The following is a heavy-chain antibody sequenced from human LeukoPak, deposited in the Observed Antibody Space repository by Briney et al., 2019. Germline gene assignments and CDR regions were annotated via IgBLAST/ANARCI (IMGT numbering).Heavy chain of an antibody. Sequence: SETLSLTCAVYGGSLSGYYWSWIRQPPGKGLEWIGEINHSGSTNYNPSLKSRVTISVDTSKNQFSLKLSSVTAADTAVYYCAREPGDWGQGTLVTVSS. V-gene: IGHV4-34*01. CDR3: AREPGD. CDR2: INHSGST. CDR1: GGSLSGYY. J-gene: IGHJ4*02. D-gene: IGHD1-14*01.